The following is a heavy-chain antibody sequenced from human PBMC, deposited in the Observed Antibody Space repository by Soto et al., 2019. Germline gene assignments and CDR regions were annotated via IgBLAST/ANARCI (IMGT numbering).Heavy chain of an antibody. Sequence: ASVKVSCKASGYTFTSYGISWVRQAPGQGLEWMGWISAYNGNTNYAQKLQGRVTMTTDTSTSTAYMELKSLRSDDPAVYYCARKNYDFWRGYYPPYYNNGMDVWGQGTTVTVSS. CDR1: GYTFTSYG. CDR2: ISAYNGNT. CDR3: ARKNYDFWRGYYPPYYNNGMDV. D-gene: IGHD3-3*01. J-gene: IGHJ6*02. V-gene: IGHV1-18*01.